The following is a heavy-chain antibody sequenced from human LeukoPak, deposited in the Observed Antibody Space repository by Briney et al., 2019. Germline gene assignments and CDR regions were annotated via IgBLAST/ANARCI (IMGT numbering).Heavy chain of an antibody. J-gene: IGHJ3*02. CDR3: ARYLGFCSGGSCRFDI. Sequence: GASVKVSCKASGYTFTSYYMHWVRQAPGQGLEWMGWINPNSGGTNYAQKFQGRVTMTRDTSISTAYMELSRLRSDDTAVYYCARYLGFCSGGSCRFDIWGQGTMVTVSS. D-gene: IGHD2-15*01. CDR1: GYTFTSYY. V-gene: IGHV1-2*02. CDR2: INPNSGGT.